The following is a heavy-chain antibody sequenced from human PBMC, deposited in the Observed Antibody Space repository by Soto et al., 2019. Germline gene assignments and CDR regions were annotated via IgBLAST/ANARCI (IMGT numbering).Heavy chain of an antibody. V-gene: IGHV3-30-3*01. CDR1: GFTFSSYA. CDR3: ARDMWSSSPFYELWSGRDDTFCY. D-gene: IGHD3-3*01. J-gene: IGHJ4*02. Sequence: QVQLVESGGGVVQPGRSLRLSCAASGFTFSSYAMHWVRQAPGKGLEWVAVISYDGSNKYYADSVKGRFTISRDNSKNKQYLRMSSLRAEYTDVYYCARDMWSSSPFYELWSGRDDTFCYWGQGTLVTGSS. CDR2: ISYDGSNK.